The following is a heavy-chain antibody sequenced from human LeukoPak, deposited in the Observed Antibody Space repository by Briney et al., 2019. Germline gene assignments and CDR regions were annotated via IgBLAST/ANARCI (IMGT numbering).Heavy chain of an antibody. V-gene: IGHV4-38-2*02. CDR1: GYSISSGYY. Sequence: SETLSLTCTVSGYSISSGYYWSWIRQPPGKGLEWIGEINHSGSTNYNPSLKSRVTISVDTSKNQFSLKLSSVTAADTAVYYCARQGHHYYYMDVWGKGTTVTVSS. CDR3: ARQGHHYYYMDV. CDR2: INHSGST. J-gene: IGHJ6*03.